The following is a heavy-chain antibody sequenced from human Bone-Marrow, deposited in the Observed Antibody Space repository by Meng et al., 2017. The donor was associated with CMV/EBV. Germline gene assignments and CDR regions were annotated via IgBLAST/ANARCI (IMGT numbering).Heavy chain of an antibody. J-gene: IGHJ4*02. V-gene: IGHV4-34*01. CDR1: GGSFSGYY. CDR2: INHSGST. CDR3: AAPYYYDSSGLVY. Sequence: SETLSLTCAVYGGSFSGYYWSWIRQPPGKGLEWIGEINHSGSTNYNPSLKSRVTISVDTSKNQFSLKLSSVTAADTAVYYCAAPYYYDSSGLVYWGQGTLVTVS. D-gene: IGHD3-22*01.